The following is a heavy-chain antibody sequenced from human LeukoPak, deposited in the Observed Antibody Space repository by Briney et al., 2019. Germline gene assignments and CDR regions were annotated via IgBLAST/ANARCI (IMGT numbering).Heavy chain of an antibody. CDR2: ITGSGGNT. Sequence: GGSLRLSCAASGFIFSSYSMSWVRQAPGKGLEWVSVITGSGGNTYYADSVKGRFTISKDNSKNTVYLQMSSLRVDDTTVYYCAKAASSSWPSYYYGMDVWGQGTTVTVSS. J-gene: IGHJ6*02. CDR1: GFIFSSYS. V-gene: IGHV3-23*01. CDR3: AKAASSSWPSYYYGMDV. D-gene: IGHD6-13*01.